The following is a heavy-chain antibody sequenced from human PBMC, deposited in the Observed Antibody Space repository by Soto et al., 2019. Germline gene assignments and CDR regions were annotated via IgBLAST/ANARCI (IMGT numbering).Heavy chain of an antibody. V-gene: IGHV1-69*01. CDR3: ARGVGAMAKKYYGMDV. CDR2: IIPIFGTA. J-gene: IGHJ6*02. CDR1: GGTFSSYA. Sequence: QVQLVQSGAEVQKPGSSVKVSCKASGGTFSSYAISWVRQAPGQGLEWMGGIIPIFGTANYAQKFQGRVTITADESTSTDYMELSSLRSEDTAVYYCARGVGAMAKKYYGMDVWGQGTTVTVSS. D-gene: IGHD1-26*01.